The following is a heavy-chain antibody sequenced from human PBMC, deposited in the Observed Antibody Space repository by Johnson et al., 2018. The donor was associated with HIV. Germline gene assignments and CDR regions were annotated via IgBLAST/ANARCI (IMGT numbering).Heavy chain of an antibody. Sequence: VQLVESGGGLVKPGGSLRLSCEVSGFIFSKYNMAWIRQAPGTGLAWVSGISWNSGSIGYADSVKGRFTISRDNSKNTLYLQMNSLRADDTAVYYCAREYCTNAVCRLSDAFDIWGQGTMVSVSS. V-gene: IGHV3-9*01. CDR1: GFIFSKYN. D-gene: IGHD2-8*01. J-gene: IGHJ3*02. CDR2: ISWNSGSI. CDR3: AREYCTNAVCRLSDAFDI.